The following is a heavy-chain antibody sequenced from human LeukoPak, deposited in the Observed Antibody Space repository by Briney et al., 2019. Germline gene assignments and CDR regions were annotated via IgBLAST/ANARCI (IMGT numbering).Heavy chain of an antibody. J-gene: IGHJ5*02. CDR3: ARGRAGGSGYYH. V-gene: IGHV4-31*03. D-gene: IGHD3-22*01. CDR1: GGSISSGGYY. CDR2: IYYSGST. Sequence: SETLSLTCTVSGGSISSGGYYWSWIRQHPGKGLEWIGYIYYSGSTYYNPSLKSRVTISVDTSKNQFSLKLISVTAADTAVYYCARGRAGGSGYYHWGQGTLVTVSS.